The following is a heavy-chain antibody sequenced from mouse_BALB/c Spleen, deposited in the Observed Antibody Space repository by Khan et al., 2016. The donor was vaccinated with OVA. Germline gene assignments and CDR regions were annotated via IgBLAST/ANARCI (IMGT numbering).Heavy chain of an antibody. CDR2: IDPENGNS. CDR1: GFNIKDYY. D-gene: IGHD2-3*01. V-gene: IGHV14-1*02. CDR3: ARSIRLYFDY. Sequence: VQLKQSGAELVRPGALVKLSCKGSGFNIKDYYMQWVKQRPEQGLEWIGWIDPENGNSIYDPKFQGKASITADTSSNTAYLQISSLTSEDTAVYYCARSIRLYFDYWGQGTTLTVSS. J-gene: IGHJ2*01.